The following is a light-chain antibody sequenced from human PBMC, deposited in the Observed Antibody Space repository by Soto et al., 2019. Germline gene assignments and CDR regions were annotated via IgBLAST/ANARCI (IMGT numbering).Light chain of an antibody. CDR2: GAS. Sequence: EIVLTQSPGTLSLSPGERATLSCRASQSVTSNYVAWYQQKPGQAPRLLIYGASSRATGIPDRISGSGSGTDFTLTISILEPEDFAVYYCQPYGGSPQTFGQGTKVEMK. V-gene: IGKV3-20*01. CDR3: QPYGGSPQT. CDR1: QSVTSNY. J-gene: IGKJ1*01.